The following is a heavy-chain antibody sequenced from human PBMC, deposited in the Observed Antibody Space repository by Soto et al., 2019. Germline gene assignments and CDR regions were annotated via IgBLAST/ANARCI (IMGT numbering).Heavy chain of an antibody. CDR3: ARVAKLGTVTKEDYYYYYGMDV. CDR2: IYYSGST. D-gene: IGHD4-17*01. Sequence: SETLSLTCTISGGSISSGGYYWSWIRQHPGKGLEWIGYIYYSGSTYYNPSLKSRVTISVDTSKNQFSLKLSSVTAADTAVYYCARVAKLGTVTKEDYYYYYGMDVWGQGTTVTVSS. V-gene: IGHV4-31*03. CDR1: GGSISSGGYY. J-gene: IGHJ6*02.